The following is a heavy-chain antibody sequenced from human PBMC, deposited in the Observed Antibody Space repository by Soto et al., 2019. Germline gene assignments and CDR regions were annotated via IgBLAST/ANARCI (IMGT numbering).Heavy chain of an antibody. CDR1: GYTLNTYG. CDR3: ASVTYFDY. Sequence: QVQLVQSGAEVKKPGASVKVYCKASGYTLNTYGITWVRQAPGQGLEWMGWISANNDHTNYPQKLQGRVTMTTHTSTGTAYMELRSLTSDATAGHYWASVTYFDYWRQGTLVTLSS. D-gene: IGHD2-21*02. V-gene: IGHV1-18*01. CDR2: ISANNDHT. J-gene: IGHJ4*02.